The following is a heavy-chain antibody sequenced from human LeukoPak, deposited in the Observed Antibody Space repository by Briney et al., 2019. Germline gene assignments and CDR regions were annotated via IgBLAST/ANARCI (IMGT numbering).Heavy chain of an antibody. D-gene: IGHD1-7*01. CDR2: ISSSGGTI. CDR3: VKDLTATTSA. CDR1: GFTFSRYV. J-gene: IGHJ4*02. V-gene: IGHV3-64D*09. Sequence: GGSLRLSCSASGFTFSRYVMHWVRQAPGKGLEYVSGISSSGGTIYYADSVKGRFSISRDNSKNTLDLQMSSLRVEDTAVEYCVKDLTATTSAWGQGTLVIVSS.